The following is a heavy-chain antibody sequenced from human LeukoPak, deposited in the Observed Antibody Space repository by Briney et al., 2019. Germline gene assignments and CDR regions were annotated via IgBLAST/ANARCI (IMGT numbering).Heavy chain of an antibody. CDR2: IKTDGSST. CDR1: AFTFSSYW. Sequence: GGSLRLSCAASAFTFSSYWMHWVRQAPGKGLVWVSRIKTDGSSTSYADSVKGRFTISRDNAKNTLYLQMNSLRAEDMAVYYCARKRDGAYDFDYWGQGTLVTVSS. J-gene: IGHJ4*02. CDR3: ARKRDGAYDFDY. D-gene: IGHD5-24*01. V-gene: IGHV3-74*01.